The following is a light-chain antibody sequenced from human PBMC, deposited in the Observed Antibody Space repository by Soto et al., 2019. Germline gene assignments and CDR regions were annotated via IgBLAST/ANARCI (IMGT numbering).Light chain of an antibody. J-gene: IGKJ1*01. CDR2: KAS. CDR3: QLYNSYLWR. V-gene: IGKV1-5*03. CDR1: QSIGSW. Sequence: DIQMTQSPSTLSASVGDRVAITCRASQSIGSWVAWYQQKPGKAPKVLISKASTLESGVPASFSGSGSGTEFTLTISSLQPDDVATYYCQLYNSYLWRFGQGTKV.